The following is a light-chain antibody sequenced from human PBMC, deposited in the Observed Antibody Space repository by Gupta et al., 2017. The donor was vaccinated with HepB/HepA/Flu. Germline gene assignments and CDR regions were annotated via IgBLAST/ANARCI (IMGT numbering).Light chain of an antibody. CDR1: SSDVGGYNY. J-gene: IGLJ3*02. CDR2: DVS. V-gene: IGLV2-14*03. CDR3: SSYTNSSAWV. Sequence: HSGLTQPASVSGSPGRSLTISSPGTSSDVGGYNYVSWYQQHPGEDPKLMIYDVSNRPSGVSTRFSGSKSGNTTSLTITGLKAEDEADYYCSSYTNSSAWVFGGGTKLTVL.